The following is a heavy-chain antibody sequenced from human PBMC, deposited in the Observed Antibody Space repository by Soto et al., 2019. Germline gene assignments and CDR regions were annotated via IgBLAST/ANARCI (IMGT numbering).Heavy chain of an antibody. CDR2: ITGSSSYI. J-gene: IGHJ6*02. Sequence: GGSLRLSCAASEFTFSSYSMNWVRQAPGKGLEWVSSITGSSSYIYYADSLKGRFTISRGNAKNSLYLQMTSLRAEDTAVYYCAGGNALDVWGQGTTVTVSS. CDR3: AGGNALDV. CDR1: EFTFSSYS. V-gene: IGHV3-21*01.